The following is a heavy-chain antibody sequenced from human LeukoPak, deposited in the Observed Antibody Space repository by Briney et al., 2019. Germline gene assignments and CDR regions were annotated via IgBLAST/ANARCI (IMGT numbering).Heavy chain of an antibody. CDR1: GYSFTSHY. Sequence: GASVKVSCKASGYSFTSHYMHWVRQAPGRGLEWLGLINPSGSSTLYAQKFQGRVTMTRDMSTTTDYMELSSLRSDDTAVYYCARDLRWYVSWFDPWGQGTLVTVSS. D-gene: IGHD2-15*01. V-gene: IGHV1-46*01. J-gene: IGHJ5*02. CDR3: ARDLRWYVSWFDP. CDR2: INPSGSST.